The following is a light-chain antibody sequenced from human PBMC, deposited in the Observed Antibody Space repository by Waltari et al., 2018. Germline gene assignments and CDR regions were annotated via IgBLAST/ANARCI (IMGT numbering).Light chain of an antibody. V-gene: IGKV3-20*01. Sequence: EIVLTQSPGTLSLSPWERVTLSCRASQVVAKNFLAWTQHRRGQAPRLLIYGASTRATGIPDRFSGSGSETVFALTITRLEPEDFAVYYCLQYGSLPSTFGPGTTVDVK. CDR2: GAS. J-gene: IGKJ3*01. CDR3: LQYGSLPST. CDR1: QVVAKNF.